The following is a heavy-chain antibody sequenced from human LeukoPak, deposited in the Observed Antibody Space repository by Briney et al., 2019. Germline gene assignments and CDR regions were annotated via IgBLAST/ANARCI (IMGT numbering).Heavy chain of an antibody. CDR2: MNPNSGNT. Sequence: ASVKVSCKASGYTFTSYDINWVRQATGQRLKWMGWMNPNSGNTGYAQKFQGRVTMTRNTSISTAYMELSSLRSEDTAVYYCARVRRSSRNDYWGQGTLVTVSS. D-gene: IGHD2-2*01. CDR3: ARVRRSSRNDY. CDR1: GYTFTSYD. V-gene: IGHV1-8*01. J-gene: IGHJ4*02.